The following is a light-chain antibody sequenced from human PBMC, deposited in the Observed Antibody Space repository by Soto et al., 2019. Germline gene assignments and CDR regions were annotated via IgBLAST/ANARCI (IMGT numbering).Light chain of an antibody. CDR2: AAS. J-gene: IGKJ1*01. CDR1: QSICSY. V-gene: IGKV1-39*01. CDR3: QQSYRTPWT. Sequence: SQSPQSPSSLSASVGDRVTITCRASQSICSYLNWYQQKPGKAPKVLIYAASSLQGGVPSRFSGSGSGTDFTLTISSLQPEDFATYSCQQSYRTPWTFGQGTKVDIK.